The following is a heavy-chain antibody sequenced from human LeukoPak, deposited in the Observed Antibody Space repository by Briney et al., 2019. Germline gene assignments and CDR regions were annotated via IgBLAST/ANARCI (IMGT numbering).Heavy chain of an antibody. D-gene: IGHD3-22*01. Sequence: GGSLRLSCAASGFTFSSYWMSWVRQAPGKGLEWVANMKQDGSEKYYVDSVKGRFTISRDNAKNSLYLQMNSLRAEDTAVYYCARRQVRDSSGYYWTTYYGMDVWGQGTTVTVSS. V-gene: IGHV3-7*01. CDR2: MKQDGSEK. J-gene: IGHJ6*02. CDR1: GFTFSSYW. CDR3: ARRQVRDSSGYYWTTYYGMDV.